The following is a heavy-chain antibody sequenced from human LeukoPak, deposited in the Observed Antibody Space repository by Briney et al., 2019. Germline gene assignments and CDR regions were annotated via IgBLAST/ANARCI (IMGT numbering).Heavy chain of an antibody. CDR2: IYYSGST. CDR1: GGSISSYY. CDR3: ARDLNFGTNWFDP. D-gene: IGHD3-3*01. Sequence: SETLSLTCTASGGSISSYYWSWIRQPPGKGLEWIGYIYYSGSTNYNPSLKSRVTISVDTSKNQFSLKLSSVTAADTAVYYCARDLNFGTNWFDPWGQGTLVTVSS. J-gene: IGHJ5*02. V-gene: IGHV4-59*01.